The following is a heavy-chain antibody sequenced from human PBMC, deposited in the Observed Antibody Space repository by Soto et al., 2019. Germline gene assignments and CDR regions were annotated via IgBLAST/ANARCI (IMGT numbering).Heavy chain of an antibody. J-gene: IGHJ5*02. CDR2: IYYGGST. V-gene: IGHV4-59*01. D-gene: IGHD6-13*01. Sequence: SETLSLTCTVSGGSISSYYWSWIRQPPGKGLEWIGDIYYGGSTNYNPSLKSRLSISVDTSKNQFSLKLSSVTAADTAVYYCARDSNSQNWFDPWGQGTLVTVSS. CDR1: GGSISSYY. CDR3: ARDSNSQNWFDP.